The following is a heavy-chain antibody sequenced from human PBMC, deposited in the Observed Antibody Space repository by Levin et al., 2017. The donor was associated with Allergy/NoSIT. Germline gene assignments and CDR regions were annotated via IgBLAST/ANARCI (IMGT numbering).Heavy chain of an antibody. CDR3: TRDPQLLYGTPRNSFDY. Sequence: GGSLRLSCTASGFTFGDYAMSWFRQAPGKGLEWVGFIRSKAYGGTTEYAASVKGRFTISRDDAKSIAYLQMNSLKTEDTAVYYCTRDPQLLYGTPRNSFDYWGQGTLVTVSS. D-gene: IGHD2-2*02. V-gene: IGHV3-49*03. J-gene: IGHJ4*02. CDR2: IRSKAYGGTT. CDR1: GFTFGDYA.